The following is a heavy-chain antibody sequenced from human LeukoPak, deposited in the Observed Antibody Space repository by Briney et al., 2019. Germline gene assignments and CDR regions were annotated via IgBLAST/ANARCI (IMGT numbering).Heavy chain of an antibody. CDR3: AGYCSSTSCQRVDAFDI. J-gene: IGHJ3*02. Sequence: SVKVPCKASGGTFSSYAISWVRQAPGQGLEWMGGIIPIFGTANYAQKFQGRVTITTDESTSTAYMELSSLRSEDTAVYYCAGYCSSTSCQRVDAFDIWGQGTMVTVSS. V-gene: IGHV1-69*05. D-gene: IGHD2-2*01. CDR1: GGTFSSYA. CDR2: IIPIFGTA.